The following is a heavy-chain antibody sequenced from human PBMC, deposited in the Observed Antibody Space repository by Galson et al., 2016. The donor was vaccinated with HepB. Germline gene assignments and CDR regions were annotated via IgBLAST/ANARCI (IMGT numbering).Heavy chain of an antibody. Sequence: SLRLSCAASGFTFSSYAMHWVRQAPGKGLEWVAVIWYDGSNEYYADSVKGRFTISRDNSKNTVYLQMNSLRAEDTAVYYCARDPPTGTTSPPDYWGQGTLATVSS. CDR3: ARDPPTGTTSPPDY. J-gene: IGHJ4*02. D-gene: IGHD4-17*01. V-gene: IGHV3-33*01. CDR1: GFTFSSYA. CDR2: IWYDGSNE.